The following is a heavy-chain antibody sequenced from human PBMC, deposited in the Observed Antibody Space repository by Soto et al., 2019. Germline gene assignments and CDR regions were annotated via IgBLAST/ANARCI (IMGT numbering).Heavy chain of an antibody. CDR3: ASGAAAAAGCFDY. D-gene: IGHD2-2*01. V-gene: IGHV5-10-1*01. CDR1: GYSLTSYW. Sequence: PGESLKISCKGSGYSLTSYWISWVRQMPGKGLEWMGRIDPSDSYTNYSPSFQGHVTISADKSISTAYLQWSSLKASDTAMYYCASGAAAAAGCFDYWGQGTLVTVSS. J-gene: IGHJ4*02. CDR2: IDPSDSYT.